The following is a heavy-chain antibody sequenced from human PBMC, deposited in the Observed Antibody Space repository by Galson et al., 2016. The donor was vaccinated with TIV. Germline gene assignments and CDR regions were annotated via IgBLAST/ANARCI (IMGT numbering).Heavy chain of an antibody. V-gene: IGHV3-33*07. Sequence: SLRLSCATSGFTFSNYGMYWVRQAPGKGLEWVALIWYDGNAKFYADSVKGRSTISRDTSRDTLYLQMNSLSAEDTALYYCARDGSWSGDPIYGGTRPDFWGRGTLVTVSS. CDR1: GFTFSNYG. CDR3: ARDGSWSGDPIYGGTRPDF. J-gene: IGHJ4*02. D-gene: IGHD3-10*01. CDR2: IWYDGNAK.